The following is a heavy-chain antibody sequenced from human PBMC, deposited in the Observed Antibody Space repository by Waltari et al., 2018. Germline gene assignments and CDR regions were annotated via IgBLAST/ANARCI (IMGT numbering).Heavy chain of an antibody. CDR1: GGSISSSSYY. CDR3: ARHVGVGATSPFDY. J-gene: IGHJ4*02. CDR2: IYYSGST. Sequence: QLQLQESGPGLMKPSETLSLTCTVSGGSISSSSYYWGWIRQPPGKGLEWIGSIYYSGSTYYNPSLKSRVTISVDTSKNQFSLKLSSVTAADTAVYYCARHVGVGATSPFDYWGQGTLVTVSS. D-gene: IGHD1-26*01. V-gene: IGHV4-39*01.